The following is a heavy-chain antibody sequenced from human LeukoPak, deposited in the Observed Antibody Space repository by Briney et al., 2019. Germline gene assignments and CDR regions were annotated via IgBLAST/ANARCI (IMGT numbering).Heavy chain of an antibody. CDR3: AREGGRDGYKIFDY. D-gene: IGHD5-24*01. Sequence: PETLSLTCSVPGDSISNFYWNWIRQPPGKGLEWIGYIYYSGSTNYNPSLKSRVTISVDTSKNQFSLKLSSVTAADTAVYYCAREGGRDGYKIFDYWGQGTLVTVSS. CDR2: IYYSGST. V-gene: IGHV4-59*01. J-gene: IGHJ4*02. CDR1: GDSISNFY.